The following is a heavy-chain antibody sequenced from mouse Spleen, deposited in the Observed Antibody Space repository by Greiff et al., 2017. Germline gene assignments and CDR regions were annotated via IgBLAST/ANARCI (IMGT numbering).Heavy chain of an antibody. D-gene: IGHD1-1*01. CDR2: ISSGGSYT. J-gene: IGHJ2*01. CDR1: GFTFSSYA. CDR3: AREVYGSSYDY. Sequence: DVKLVESGGGLVKPGGSLKLSCAASGFTFSSYAMSWVRQTPEKRLEWVATISSGGSYTYYPDSVKGRFTISRDNAKNTLYLQMSSLRSEDTAMYYCAREVYGSSYDYWGQGTTLTVSS. V-gene: IGHV5-9-1*01.